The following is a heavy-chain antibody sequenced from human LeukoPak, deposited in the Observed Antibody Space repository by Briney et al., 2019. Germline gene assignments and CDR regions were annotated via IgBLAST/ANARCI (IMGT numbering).Heavy chain of an antibody. D-gene: IGHD3-3*01. CDR3: ARREQWSGFDY. J-gene: IGHJ4*02. CDR2: IIPIFGTA. Sequence: SVKVSCKASGGTFSSYAISWVRRAPGQGLEWMGGIIPIFGTANYAQKFQGRVTITADESTRTAYMELSTLRSEDTAVYYCARREQWSGFDYWGQGTLVTVSS. V-gene: IGHV1-69*01. CDR1: GGTFSSYA.